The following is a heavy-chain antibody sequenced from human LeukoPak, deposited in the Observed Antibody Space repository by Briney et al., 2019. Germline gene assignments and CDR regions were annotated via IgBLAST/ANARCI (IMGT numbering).Heavy chain of an antibody. D-gene: IGHD2-2*02. J-gene: IGHJ5*02. CDR1: GYTFTGYY. V-gene: IGHV1-2*02. CDR2: INPNSGGT. Sequence: ASVKVSCKASGYTFTGYYMHWVRQAPGQGLEWMGWINPNSGGTNYAQKFQGRVTMTRDTSISTAYMELSRLRSDDTAVYYCARCRPAAISNWFDPWAREPWSPSPQ. CDR3: ARCRPAAISNWFDP.